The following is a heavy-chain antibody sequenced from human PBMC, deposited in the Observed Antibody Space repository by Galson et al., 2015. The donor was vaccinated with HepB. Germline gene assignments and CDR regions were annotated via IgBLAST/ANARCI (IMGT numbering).Heavy chain of an antibody. CDR2: IKGDGSDT. CDR1: NFALFSDYW. J-gene: IGHJ4*02. Sequence: SLRLSCAASNFALFSDYWMHWVRQAPGKGLAWVSGIKGDGSDTTYADSVKGRFTVSRDNAKKTLYLQMNSLTGDDAGLYYCTRGGVATTVSFDYWGQGSLVIVAS. D-gene: IGHD1-26*01. V-gene: IGHV3-74*01. CDR3: TRGGVATTVSFDY.